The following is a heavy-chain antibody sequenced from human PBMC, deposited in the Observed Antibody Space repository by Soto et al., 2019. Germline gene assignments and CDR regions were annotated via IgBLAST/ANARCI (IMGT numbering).Heavy chain of an antibody. V-gene: IGHV3-53*02. Sequence: EVQLVETGGGLIQPGGSLRLSCAASGLTVRSNYMSWVRQAPGKGLEWVSLIFSDGSTYYADSVKGRFTISRDNSKNMVYLQMNSLRAEDTAVYYCAGEVGSGGWYYYYFGMDAWGQGTTVTVSS. D-gene: IGHD6-19*01. CDR1: GLTVRSNY. J-gene: IGHJ6*02. CDR2: IFSDGST. CDR3: AGEVGSGGWYYYYFGMDA.